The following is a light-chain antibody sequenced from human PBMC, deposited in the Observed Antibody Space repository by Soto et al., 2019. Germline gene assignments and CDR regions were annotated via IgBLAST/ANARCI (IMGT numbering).Light chain of an antibody. CDR2: AAS. CDR1: QSISSY. Sequence: DIQMTHSPSSLSASVGDRVTITCRASQSISSYLNWYQQKPGKAPKLLIYAASSLQSGVPSRFSGSGSGTDFTLTISSLQPEEFATYYCQQSYSTFGGGTKVEIK. CDR3: QQSYST. V-gene: IGKV1-39*01. J-gene: IGKJ4*01.